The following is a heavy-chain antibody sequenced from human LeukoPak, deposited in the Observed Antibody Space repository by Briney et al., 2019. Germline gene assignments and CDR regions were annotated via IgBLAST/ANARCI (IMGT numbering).Heavy chain of an antibody. CDR2: IYYSGST. CDR1: GGSISSSSYY. V-gene: IGHV4-39*01. D-gene: IGHD6-13*01. J-gene: IGHJ3*02. Sequence: PSETLSLTCTVSGGSISSSSYYWGWIRQPPGKGLEWTGSIYYSGSTYYNPSLKSRVTISVDTSKNQFSLKLSSVTAADTAVYYCATQIAAAGLSLGGDAFDIWGQGTMVTVSS. CDR3: ATQIAAAGLSLGGDAFDI.